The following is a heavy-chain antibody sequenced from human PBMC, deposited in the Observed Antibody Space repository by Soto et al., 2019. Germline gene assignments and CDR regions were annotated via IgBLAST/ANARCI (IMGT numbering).Heavy chain of an antibody. CDR1: GGSISSGDYY. J-gene: IGHJ4*02. V-gene: IGHV4-30-4*01. CDR3: ARVQSYYYDSSGYGLFDY. Sequence: SETLSLTCTVSGGSISSGDYYWSWIRQPPGKGLEWIGYIYYSGSAYYNPSLKSRVTISVDTSKNQFSLKLSSVTAADTAVYYCARVQSYYYDSSGYGLFDYWGQGTLVTVSS. CDR2: IYYSGSA. D-gene: IGHD3-22*01.